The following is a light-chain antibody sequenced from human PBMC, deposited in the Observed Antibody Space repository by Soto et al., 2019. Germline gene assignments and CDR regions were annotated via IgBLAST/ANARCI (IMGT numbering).Light chain of an antibody. J-gene: IGKJ1*01. CDR1: QSVRSN. V-gene: IGKV3-15*01. Sequence: IGVTQSAVTVSVSPGERATLSCRASQSVRSNLAWYQQKPGQAPRLLLYGASTRATGIPARFSGSGSGTEFTLSICSLQAEDFAVYYCQHSKNRPTTFGQRTK. CDR3: QHSKNRPTT. CDR2: GAS.